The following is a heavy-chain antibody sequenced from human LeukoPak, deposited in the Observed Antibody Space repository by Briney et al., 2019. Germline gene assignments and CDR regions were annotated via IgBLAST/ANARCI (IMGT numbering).Heavy chain of an antibody. J-gene: IGHJ4*02. CDR2: ISGSGGST. V-gene: IGHV3-23*01. CDR3: AKPTGYSSGWYNY. Sequence: GGSLRLSCAASGFTFSSYAMSWVRQAPGKGLEWVSAISGSGGSTYYADSVKGRSTISRDNSKNTLYLQMNSLRAEDTAVYYCAKPTGYSSGWYNYWGQGTLVTVSS. D-gene: IGHD6-19*01. CDR1: GFTFSSYA.